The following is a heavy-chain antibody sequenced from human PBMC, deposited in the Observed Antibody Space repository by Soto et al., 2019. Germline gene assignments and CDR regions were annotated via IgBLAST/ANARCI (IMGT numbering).Heavy chain of an antibody. Sequence: ASVKVSCKASGYTFTSYGISWVRQAPGQGLEWMGWISAYNGNTNYAQKLQGRVTMTTDTSTSTAYMELRSLRSDDTAVYYCARDLPVTMVPEATNGMDVWGQGTTVTVSS. D-gene: IGHD3-10*01. V-gene: IGHV1-18*01. CDR1: GYTFTSYG. CDR3: ARDLPVTMVPEATNGMDV. CDR2: ISAYNGNT. J-gene: IGHJ6*02.